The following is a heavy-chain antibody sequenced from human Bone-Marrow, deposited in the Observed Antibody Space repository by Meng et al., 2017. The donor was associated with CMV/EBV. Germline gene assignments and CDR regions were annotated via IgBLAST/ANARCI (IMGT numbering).Heavy chain of an antibody. V-gene: IGHV3-21*01. CDR3: ARDWERGGFWSGYFP. D-gene: IGHD3-3*01. CDR1: GFTFSSYN. Sequence: SGFTFSSYNMNWVRQAPGKGLEWVSSISGSSSYIYYADSVKGRFTISRDNAKNSLYLQMNSLRAGDTAVYHCARDWERGGFWSGYFPWGQGTLVTVSS. J-gene: IGHJ5*02. CDR2: ISGSSSYI.